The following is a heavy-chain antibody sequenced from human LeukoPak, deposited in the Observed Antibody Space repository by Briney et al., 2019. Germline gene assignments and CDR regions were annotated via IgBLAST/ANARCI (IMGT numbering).Heavy chain of an antibody. CDR1: GYIFVNHW. CDR2: IYPGDYDT. J-gene: IGHJ3*01. CDR3: AGHSFDTVDAFDV. Sequence: GESLKISCQTSGYIFVNHWIHWVRQMPGKGLEWMGIIYPGDYDTRYSPSFQGHVTISVDKSISTAYLQWRSLRASDTAMYFCAGHSFDTVDAFDVWGQGTIVTVSA. D-gene: IGHD2-2*02. V-gene: IGHV5-51*01.